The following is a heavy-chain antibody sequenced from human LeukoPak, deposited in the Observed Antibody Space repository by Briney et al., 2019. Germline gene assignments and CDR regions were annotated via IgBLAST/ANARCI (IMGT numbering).Heavy chain of an antibody. CDR2: INPNSGAT. CDR1: GYTFTDYF. Sequence: ASMKVSCKASGYTFTDYFLHWVRRAPGQEFELMGWINPNSGATHYTQSFQGRVTMTRDTSLSIAYLQLNSLTSDDTAMYYCARAQYLTAPAGTFANSWGQGTLVTVSS. CDR3: ARAQYLTAPAGTFANS. V-gene: IGHV1-2*02. D-gene: IGHD6-13*01. J-gene: IGHJ4*02.